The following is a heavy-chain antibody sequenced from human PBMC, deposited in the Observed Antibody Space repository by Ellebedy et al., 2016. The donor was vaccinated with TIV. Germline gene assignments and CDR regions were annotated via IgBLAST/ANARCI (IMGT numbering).Heavy chain of an antibody. CDR2: IKQDGSEK. J-gene: IGHJ6*03. Sequence: GGSLRLSXAASGFTFSSYWMSWVRQAPGKGLEWVANIKQDGSEKYYVDSVKGRFTISRDNAKNSLYLQMNSLRAEDTAVYYCARVALHYDFWSGYYYYYYMDVWGKGTTVTVSS. D-gene: IGHD3-3*01. CDR1: GFTFSSYW. V-gene: IGHV3-7*01. CDR3: ARVALHYDFWSGYYYYYYMDV.